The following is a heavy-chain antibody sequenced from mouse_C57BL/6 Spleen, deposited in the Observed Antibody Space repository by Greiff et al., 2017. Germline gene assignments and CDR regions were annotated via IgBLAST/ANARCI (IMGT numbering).Heavy chain of an antibody. V-gene: IGHV3-6*01. CDR1: GYSITSGYY. CDR3: ARDNYDYDAYYAMDY. D-gene: IGHD2-4*01. J-gene: IGHJ4*01. Sequence: EVKLVESGPGLVKPSQSLSLTCSVTGYSITSGYYWNWIRQFPGNKLEWMGYISYDGSNNYNPSLKNRISITRDTSKNQFFLKLNSVTTEDTATYYCARDNYDYDAYYAMDYWGQGTSVTVSS. CDR2: ISYDGSN.